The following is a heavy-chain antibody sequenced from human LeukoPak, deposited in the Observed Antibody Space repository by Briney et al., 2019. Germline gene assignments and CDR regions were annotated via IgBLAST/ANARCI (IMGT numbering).Heavy chain of an antibody. Sequence: SETLSLTCTDSGDSMRSYFWTWIRQPPGKGLEWIGYIYHTGSTTYNPSLRSRVTISVDTSKNQFSLKLSSVTAADTAVYYCARRAVGLATEDYWGQGTLVTVSS. CDR1: GDSMRSYF. V-gene: IGHV4-59*01. D-gene: IGHD5-12*01. J-gene: IGHJ4*02. CDR3: ARRAVGLATEDY. CDR2: IYHTGST.